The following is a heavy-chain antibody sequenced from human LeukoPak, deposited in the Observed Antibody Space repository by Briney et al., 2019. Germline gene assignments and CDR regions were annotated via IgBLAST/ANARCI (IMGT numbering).Heavy chain of an antibody. D-gene: IGHD2-2*01. Sequence: ASVKVSCKASGYPFTAYAIHWVRQAPGPRLEWMGWINAGNGNTQYSQHFQGRVTITRDTSASTAYMELSSLTSEDTAVYFCASRYCSTTSCFGVYYYGMDVWGQGTTVSVSS. CDR3: ASRYCSTTSCFGVYYYGMDV. J-gene: IGHJ6*02. CDR2: INAGNGNT. V-gene: IGHV1-3*01. CDR1: GYPFTAYA.